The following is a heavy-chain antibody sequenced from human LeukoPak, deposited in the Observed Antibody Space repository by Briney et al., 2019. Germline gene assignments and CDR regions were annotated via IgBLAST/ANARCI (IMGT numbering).Heavy chain of an antibody. CDR2: IYYSGST. CDR3: ASPDCSGGSCSQYYLDY. Sequence: SETLSLTCTVSGGSISSSSYYWGWIRQPPGKGLEWIGSIYYSGSTYYNPSLKSRVTISVDTSKNQFSLKLSSVTAADTAVYYCASPDCSGGSCSQYYLDYWGQGTLVTVSS. CDR1: GGSISSSSYY. D-gene: IGHD2-15*01. V-gene: IGHV4-39*01. J-gene: IGHJ4*02.